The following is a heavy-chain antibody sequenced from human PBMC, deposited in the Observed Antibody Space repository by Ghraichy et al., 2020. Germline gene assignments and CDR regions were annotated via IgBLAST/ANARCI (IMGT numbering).Heavy chain of an antibody. J-gene: IGHJ4*02. CDR2: ISSSSSTI. CDR3: ARVNTNREYSSSSHFNC. Sequence: GGSLRLSCAASGFTFSSYSMNWVRQAPGKGLEWVSYISSSSSTIYYADSVKGRFTISRDNAKNSLYLQMNSLRDEDTAVYYCARVNTNREYSSSSHFNCWGEGALVPGSS. CDR1: GFTFSSYS. V-gene: IGHV3-48*02. D-gene: IGHD6-6*01.